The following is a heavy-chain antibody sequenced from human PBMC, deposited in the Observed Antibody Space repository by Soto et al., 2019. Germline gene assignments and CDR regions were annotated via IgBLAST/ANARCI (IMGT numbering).Heavy chain of an antibody. Sequence: NPSETLSLTCAVYGGSFSGYYWSWIRQPPGKGLEWIGEINHSGSTNYNPPLKSRVTISVDTSKSQFSLKLSSVTAADTAVYYCARGLLGDYGMDVWGQGTTVTVSS. J-gene: IGHJ6*02. CDR1: GGSFSGYY. CDR3: ARGLLGDYGMDV. CDR2: INHSGST. V-gene: IGHV4-34*01. D-gene: IGHD3-10*01.